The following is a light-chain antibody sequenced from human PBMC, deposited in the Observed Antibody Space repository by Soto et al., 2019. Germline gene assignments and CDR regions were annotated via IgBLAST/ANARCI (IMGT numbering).Light chain of an antibody. J-gene: IGKJ1*01. CDR2: KAS. CDR1: QTISSW. Sequence: DIPMTQSPSTLSGSVGDKVTLTFRASQTISSWLAWYQQKPGKAPKFMIYKASTLKSGVPSRFSGSGSGTECTLTISSLQPDDFATYYCQHYNSYSEAFGQGTKVDIK. CDR3: QHYNSYSEA. V-gene: IGKV1-5*03.